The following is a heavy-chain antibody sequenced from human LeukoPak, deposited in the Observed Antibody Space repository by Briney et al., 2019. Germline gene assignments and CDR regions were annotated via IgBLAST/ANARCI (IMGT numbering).Heavy chain of an antibody. Sequence: TGGSLRLSCAASGFTFSSYAMSWVRQAPGKGLEWVSAISGSGGSTYYADSVKGRFTISRDNSKNTLYLQMNSLRAEDTAVYYCAKLLQYDTYYMDVWGKGTTVTVSS. J-gene: IGHJ6*03. CDR2: ISGSGGST. V-gene: IGHV3-23*01. CDR3: AKLLQYDTYYMDV. CDR1: GFTFSSYA. D-gene: IGHD4-11*01.